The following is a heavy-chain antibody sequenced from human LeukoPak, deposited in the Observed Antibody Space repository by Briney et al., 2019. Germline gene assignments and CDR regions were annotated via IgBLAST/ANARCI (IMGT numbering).Heavy chain of an antibody. J-gene: IGHJ6*03. D-gene: IGHD3/OR15-3a*01. V-gene: IGHV3-20*04. CDR2: INWNGGST. CDR3: ARWTAAYYYYYYMDV. CDR1: GFTFDDYG. Sequence: GGSLRLSCAASGFTFDDYGMSWVRQAPGKGLEWVSGINWNGGSTGYADSVKGRFTISGDNAKNSLYLQMNSLRAEDTALYYCARWTAAYYYYYYMDVWGKGTTVTVSS.